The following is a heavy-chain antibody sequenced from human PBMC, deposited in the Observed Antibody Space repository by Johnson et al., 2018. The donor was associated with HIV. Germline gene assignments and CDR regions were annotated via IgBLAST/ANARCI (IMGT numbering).Heavy chain of an antibody. D-gene: IGHD1-26*01. CDR2: IYSGGST. Sequence: VQLVESGGGLVQPGGSLRLSCAASGFTVSSNYMSWVRQSPGKGLEWVSVIYSGGSTYYADSVKGRFTISRDNSKNTLYLQMNSLRAEDTAVYYCAKDQLVGATYAAFDIWGQGTMVTVSS. J-gene: IGHJ3*02. CDR1: GFTVSSNY. CDR3: AKDQLVGATYAAFDI. V-gene: IGHV3-66*01.